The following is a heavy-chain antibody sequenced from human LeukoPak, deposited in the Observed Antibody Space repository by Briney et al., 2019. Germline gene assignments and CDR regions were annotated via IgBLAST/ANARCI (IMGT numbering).Heavy chain of an antibody. Sequence: PGGSLRLSCAASGFTFNTYEMNWVRQAPGKGLEWVSYISSGGSSIYYADSVKGRFTISRDNAKNSLYLQMNSLRAEDTAVYYCAGRQFYYYGMDVWGQGTTVTVSS. V-gene: IGHV3-48*03. D-gene: IGHD5-24*01. J-gene: IGHJ6*02. CDR2: ISSGGSSI. CDR3: AGRQFYYYGMDV. CDR1: GFTFNTYE.